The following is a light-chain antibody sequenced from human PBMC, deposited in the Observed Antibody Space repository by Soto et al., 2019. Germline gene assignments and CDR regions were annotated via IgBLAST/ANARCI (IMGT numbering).Light chain of an antibody. CDR3: MQALRTPAA. V-gene: IGKV2-28*01. CDR1: QSLLHSNGYNY. Sequence: DIVMTQSPLSLPVTPGEPASISCRSSQSLLHSNGYNYLDWYLQKPGQSPQLLIYLGSNRASGVPGRFSGSGSGTDLTLKISRVEAEDVGVYYCMQALRTPAAFGQGTKLEIK. J-gene: IGKJ2*01. CDR2: LGS.